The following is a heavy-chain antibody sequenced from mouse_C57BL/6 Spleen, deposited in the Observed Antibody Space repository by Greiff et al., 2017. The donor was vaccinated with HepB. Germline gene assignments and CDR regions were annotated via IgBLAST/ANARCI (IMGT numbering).Heavy chain of an antibody. CDR3: ANYYGWGWFAY. V-gene: IGHV1-64*01. CDR1: GYTFTSYW. J-gene: IGHJ3*01. Sequence: QVQLQQPGAELVKPGASVKLSCKASGYTFTSYWMHWVKQRPGQGLEWIGMIHPNSGSTNYNEKFKSKATLTVDKSSSTAYRQLSSLTYEDSAVYYYANYYGWGWFAYWGQGTLVTVSA. D-gene: IGHD1-1*01. CDR2: IHPNSGST.